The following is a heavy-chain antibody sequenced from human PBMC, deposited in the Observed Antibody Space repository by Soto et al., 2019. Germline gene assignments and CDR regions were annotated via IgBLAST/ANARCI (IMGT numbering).Heavy chain of an antibody. J-gene: IGHJ4*02. Sequence: SETLSLTCAVSGCSISSVVFSWNWMRQPPGKGLEYIGYIYYGGSTYYSPSLQSRVTMSVDRSRNQFSLKLNSVTAADTAVYYCAIVRREYDNSGPVDYWGQGTLVTVS. CDR1: GCSISSVVFS. CDR3: AIVRREYDNSGPVDY. CDR2: IYYGGST. D-gene: IGHD3-22*01. V-gene: IGHV4-30-2*01.